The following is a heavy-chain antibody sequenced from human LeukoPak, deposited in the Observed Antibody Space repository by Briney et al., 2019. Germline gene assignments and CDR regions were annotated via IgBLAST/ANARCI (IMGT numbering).Heavy chain of an antibody. CDR2: IYYSGST. V-gene: IGHV4-39*01. CDR1: GGSISSSSYY. D-gene: IGHD4-17*01. Sequence: KPSETLSLTCTVSGGSISSSSYYWGWIRHPPGKGLEWSGSIYYSGSTYYNPSLKGRVTIAVDTSKNQFSLKLSCVTAADTAVYYCAIQGGNDYGDLFDYWGQGTLVSVSS. J-gene: IGHJ4*02. CDR3: AIQGGNDYGDLFDY.